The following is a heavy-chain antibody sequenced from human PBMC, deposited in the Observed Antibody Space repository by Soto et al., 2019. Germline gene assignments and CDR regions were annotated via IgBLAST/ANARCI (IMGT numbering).Heavy chain of an antibody. CDR2: IYSGGST. Sequence: EAQLVESGGGLVQPGGSLRLSCAASGFTVSSNYMSWVRQAPGKGLEWVSVIYSGGSTYYADSVKGRFTISRHNSKNTLYLLMNSLRAEDTAVYYCARDFRPPYGVRYFDYWGQGTLVTVSS. CDR3: ARDFRPPYGVRYFDY. D-gene: IGHD4-17*01. CDR1: GFTVSSNY. V-gene: IGHV3-53*04. J-gene: IGHJ4*02.